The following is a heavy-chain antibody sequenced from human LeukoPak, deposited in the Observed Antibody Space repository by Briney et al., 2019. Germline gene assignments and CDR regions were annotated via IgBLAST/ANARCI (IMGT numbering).Heavy chain of an antibody. CDR3: ARAPVTVTTTGPSYFDY. D-gene: IGHD4-17*01. J-gene: IGHJ4*02. CDR2: IYYSGST. V-gene: IGHV4-31*03. Sequence: SQTLSLTCTVSGGSISSGGYYWSWIRPHPGKGLEWIGYIYYSGSTYYDPSLKSRVTISVDTSKNQFSLKLSSVTAADTAVYYCARAPVTVTTTGPSYFDYWGQGTLVTVSS. CDR1: GGSISSGGYY.